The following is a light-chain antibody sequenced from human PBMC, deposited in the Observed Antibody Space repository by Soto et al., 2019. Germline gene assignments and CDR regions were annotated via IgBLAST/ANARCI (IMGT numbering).Light chain of an antibody. CDR1: SSDVGGYNS. J-gene: IGLJ1*01. V-gene: IGLV2-14*03. CDR3: CSYGSGSTLYV. CDR2: DVS. Sequence: QYALTQPASLSGSPGQSITISCTGTSSDVGGYNSVSWYQQHPGKAPKVIIFDVSSRPSGVSSRFSGSKSGNTASLTISGLQAEDEADYYCCSYGSGSTLYVFGAGTKLTVL.